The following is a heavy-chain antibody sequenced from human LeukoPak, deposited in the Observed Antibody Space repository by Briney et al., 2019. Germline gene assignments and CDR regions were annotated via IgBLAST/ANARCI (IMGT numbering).Heavy chain of an antibody. CDR2: IITRGGST. J-gene: IGHJ4*01. Sequence: GGSLRLSCAASGFTFSSYAMSWVRQAPGKGLEWVSSIITRGGSTYYADSVKGRFTISRDNSKNALYLQMNSLTAEDTAIYYCVSGGDYHVRLCTYWGQGTLVTVSS. CDR3: VSGGDYHVRLCTY. V-gene: IGHV3-23*01. D-gene: IGHD4-17*01. CDR1: GFTFSSYA.